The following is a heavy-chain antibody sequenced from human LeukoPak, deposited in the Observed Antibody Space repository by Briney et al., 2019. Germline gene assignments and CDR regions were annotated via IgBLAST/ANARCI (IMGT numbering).Heavy chain of an antibody. CDR2: ISSSGSTI. Sequence: GGSLRLSCAASGFTFSSYGMHWVRQAPGKGLEWVSYISSSGSTIYYADSVKGRFTISRDNAKNSLYLQMNSLRAEDTAVYYCARDKDYYGSGSYGYWGQGTLVTVSS. D-gene: IGHD3-10*01. J-gene: IGHJ4*02. CDR1: GFTFSSYG. CDR3: ARDKDYYGSGSYGY. V-gene: IGHV3-48*04.